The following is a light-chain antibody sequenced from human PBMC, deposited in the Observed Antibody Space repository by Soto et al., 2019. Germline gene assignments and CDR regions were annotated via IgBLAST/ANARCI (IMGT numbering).Light chain of an antibody. Sequence: IVLTHSPVTLSLSTRERATLSFRASQSVSSSYLAWYHQKPGQAPRLLIYGASSRATGIPDRFSGSGSGTDFTLSISRLEPEDFAVYYCQQYASSPLLTFGGRSKADIK. CDR1: QSVSSSY. J-gene: IGKJ4*01. CDR2: GAS. CDR3: QQYASSPLLT. V-gene: IGKV3-20*01.